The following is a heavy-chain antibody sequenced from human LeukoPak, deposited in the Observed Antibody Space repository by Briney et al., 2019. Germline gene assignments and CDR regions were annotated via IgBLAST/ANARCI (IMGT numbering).Heavy chain of an antibody. Sequence: GRSLRLSCAASGFTFISYGMHWVRQAPGKGLEWLAVISHDGSDKYYADSVKGRFTISRDNSKNTLFLEMISLRAEDTALYYCAKAPVSGSRSPLDYWGQGTLVTVSS. D-gene: IGHD1-26*01. J-gene: IGHJ4*02. V-gene: IGHV3-30*18. CDR3: AKAPVSGSRSPLDY. CDR1: GFTFISYG. CDR2: ISHDGSDK.